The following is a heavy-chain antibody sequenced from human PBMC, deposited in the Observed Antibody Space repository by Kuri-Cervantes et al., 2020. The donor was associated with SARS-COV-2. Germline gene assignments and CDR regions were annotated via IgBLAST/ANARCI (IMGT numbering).Heavy chain of an antibody. V-gene: IGHV3-48*04. CDR3: ARAEDTAMGGFDY. CDR2: TSSSGSTI. D-gene: IGHD5-18*01. J-gene: IGHJ4*02. CDR1: GFTFSSYW. Sequence: GESLKISCAASGFTFSSYWMNWVRQAPGKGLEWVSYTSSSGSTIYYADSVKGRFTISRDNAKNSLYLQMNSLRAEDTAVYYCARAEDTAMGGFDYWGQGTLVTVSS.